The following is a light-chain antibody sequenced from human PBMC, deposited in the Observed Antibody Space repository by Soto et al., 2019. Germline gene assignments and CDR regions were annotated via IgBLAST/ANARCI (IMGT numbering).Light chain of an antibody. J-gene: IGKJ1*01. CDR3: EQYYSTPWT. CDR2: WAS. Sequence: DIVMTQSPDSLAVSLGETATINCKSSQSVLYSSNNKNYLAWYQQKPGQPPKLLIYWASTRESGVPDRLSGSGSGTDFTLTITSLQAVDVAVYYCEQYYSTPWTFGQGTMVEIK. CDR1: QSVLYSSNNKNY. V-gene: IGKV4-1*01.